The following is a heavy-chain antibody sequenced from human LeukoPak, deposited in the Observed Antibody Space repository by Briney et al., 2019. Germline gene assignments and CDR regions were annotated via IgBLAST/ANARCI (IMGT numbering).Heavy chain of an antibody. J-gene: IGHJ4*02. D-gene: IGHD3-22*01. V-gene: IGHV3-23*01. Sequence: GGSLRLSCAASGFTFSSYAMSWVLQAPGKGLEWVSFISPSGDRTSNADSVEGRFTISRDNTRNTLYLQMNSLRDEDTGVYYCAIMHGYYDGSGFWVQWGQGTLVTVSS. CDR2: ISPSGDRT. CDR1: GFTFSSYA. CDR3: AIMHGYYDGSGFWVQ.